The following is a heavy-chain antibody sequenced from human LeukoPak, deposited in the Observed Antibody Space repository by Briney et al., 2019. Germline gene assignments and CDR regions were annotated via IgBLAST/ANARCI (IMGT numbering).Heavy chain of an antibody. CDR1: GYTFSHYG. V-gene: IGHV1-18*01. CDR3: ARFYSGSDFDY. CDR2: ITGYNGDT. J-gene: IGHJ4*02. Sequence: ASVKVSCKASGYTFSHYGITWVRQAPGQGPEWMGWITGYNGDTYYAENFKGRVTMTSDTPTNTAYMELSSLRSEDTAVYYCARFYSGSDFDYWGQGTLVTVSS. D-gene: IGHD1-26*01.